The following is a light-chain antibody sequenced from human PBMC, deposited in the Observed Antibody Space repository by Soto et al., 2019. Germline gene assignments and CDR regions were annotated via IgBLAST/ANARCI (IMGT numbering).Light chain of an antibody. CDR2: AAS. CDR3: QQSYSTPFT. J-gene: IGKJ3*01. CDR1: QSISSY. Sequence: DIQMAQSPSSLSGSVGDRVTITCRASQSISSYLNWFQQKPGKSPKLLIYAASSLQSGVPSRFSGSGSGTDFTLTISSLQPEDIATYYCQQSYSTPFTFGPGTKVDFK. V-gene: IGKV1-39*01.